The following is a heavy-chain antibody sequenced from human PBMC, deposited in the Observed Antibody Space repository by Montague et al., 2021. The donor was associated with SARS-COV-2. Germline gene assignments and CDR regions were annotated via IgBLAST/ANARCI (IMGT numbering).Heavy chain of an antibody. J-gene: IGHJ4*03. CDR3: TRITVGSNYDSDF. CDR2: TYYMSKWYN. Sequence: CAISGDSVSSNIATWNSVRQSPSRGLEWLGRTYYMSKWYNDYAVSVKSRITINPDTSKNQFSLQLNSVTPEDTAVYYCTRITVGSNYDSDFWGQGTMVTVSS. V-gene: IGHV6-1*01. D-gene: IGHD4-11*01. CDR1: GDSVSSNIAT.